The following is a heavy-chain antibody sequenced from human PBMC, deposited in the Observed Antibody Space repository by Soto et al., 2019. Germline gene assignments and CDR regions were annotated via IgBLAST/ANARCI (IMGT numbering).Heavy chain of an antibody. V-gene: IGHV4-34*01. CDR2: INHSGST. CDR1: GGSFSGYY. J-gene: IGHJ2*01. Sequence: QVQLQQWGAGLLKPSETLSLTCAVYGGSFSGYYWSWIRQPPGKGLEWIGEINHSGSTNYNPSLKSRVTISVDTSKNQFSLKLSSVTAADTAVYYCARSKRLRLTGRRYFDLWGRGTLVTVSS. CDR3: ARSKRLRLTGRRYFDL. D-gene: IGHD5-12*01.